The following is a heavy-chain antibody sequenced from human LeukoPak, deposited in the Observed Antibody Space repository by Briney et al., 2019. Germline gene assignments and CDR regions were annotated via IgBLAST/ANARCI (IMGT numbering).Heavy chain of an antibody. CDR2: IHHSGNS. Sequence: SETLSLTCTVSVASVTYYYWSWIRQSPGKGLEWISYIHHSGNSDYHPSLRSRVTTSLDTSKNQFSLNLISVSAADTAVYYCTRGHWGLQSWSQGTLVTVSS. V-gene: IGHV4-59*02. D-gene: IGHD7-27*01. J-gene: IGHJ5*02. CDR1: VASVTYYY. CDR3: TRGHWGLQS.